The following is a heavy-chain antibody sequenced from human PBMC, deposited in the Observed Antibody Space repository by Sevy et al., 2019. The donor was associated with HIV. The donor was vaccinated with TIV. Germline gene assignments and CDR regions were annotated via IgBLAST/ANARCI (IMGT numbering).Heavy chain of an antibody. CDR1: GFTVSSYA. Sequence: GGSLRLSCAASGFTVSSYAMSWVRQAPGKGLEWISTFSGSGDSTYNADYADSVKGRFTISRDNSINTLYLQINSLRAEDTAVYYCAKNAAAYTTYFYYGIDVWGQGTTVTVSS. CDR3: AKNAAAYTTYFYYGIDV. CDR2: FSGSGDST. V-gene: IGHV3-23*01. J-gene: IGHJ6*02. D-gene: IGHD2-15*01.